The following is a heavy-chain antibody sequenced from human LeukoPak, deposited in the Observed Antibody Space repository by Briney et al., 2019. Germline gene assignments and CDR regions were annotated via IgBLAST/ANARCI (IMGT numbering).Heavy chain of an antibody. V-gene: IGHV3-53*01. Sequence: PGGSLRLSCAASGFTVSSNYMSWVRQAPGKGLEWVSVIYSGGSTYYADSVKGRFTISRDNSKNTLYLQMNSLRAEDTAVYYCAKGPAQHYDFWSSNYFDYWGQGTLVTVSS. J-gene: IGHJ4*02. D-gene: IGHD3-3*01. CDR3: AKGPAQHYDFWSSNYFDY. CDR2: IYSGGST. CDR1: GFTVSSNY.